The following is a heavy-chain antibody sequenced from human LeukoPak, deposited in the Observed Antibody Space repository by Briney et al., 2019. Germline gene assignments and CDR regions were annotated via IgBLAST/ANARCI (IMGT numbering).Heavy chain of an antibody. J-gene: IGHJ4*02. CDR1: GFTFSSYE. CDR2: ISSSGSTI. D-gene: IGHD6-6*01. V-gene: IGHV3-48*03. CDR3: ARRGEYSSSSVY. Sequence: GGSLRLSCAASGFTFSSYEMNWVRQAPGKGLEWVSYISSSGSTIYYADPVKGRFTISRDNAKNSLYLQMNSLRAEDTAVYYCARRGEYSSSSVYWGQGTLVTASS.